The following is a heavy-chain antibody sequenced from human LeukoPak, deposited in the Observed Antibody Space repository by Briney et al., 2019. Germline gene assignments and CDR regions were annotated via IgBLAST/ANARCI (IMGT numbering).Heavy chain of an antibody. CDR3: ARQRHYGSGSYPDY. CDR2: IYYSGST. CDR1: GGSISSSSYY. D-gene: IGHD3-10*01. Sequence: QLQLQESGTGLVNPSETLSLTCTVSGGSISSSSYYWGWIRQPPGKGLEWIGSIYYSGSTYYNPSLKSRVTISVDTSKNQFSLKLSSVTAADTALYYCARQRHYGSGSYPDYWGQGTLVTVSS. J-gene: IGHJ4*02. V-gene: IGHV4-39*01.